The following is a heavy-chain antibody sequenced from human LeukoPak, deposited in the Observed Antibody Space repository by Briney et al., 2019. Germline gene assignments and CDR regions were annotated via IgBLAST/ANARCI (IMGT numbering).Heavy chain of an antibody. J-gene: IGHJ5*02. Sequence: SETLSLTCTLSGGSISSSSYYWGWLRQPPGKGLEWIGSIYYSGSTYYNPSLKSRVTISVDTSKNQFSLKLSSVTAADTAVYYCVVVATLHNWFDPWGQGTLVTVSS. D-gene: IGHD2-15*01. CDR2: IYYSGST. CDR3: VVVATLHNWFDP. CDR1: GGSISSSSYY. V-gene: IGHV4-39*07.